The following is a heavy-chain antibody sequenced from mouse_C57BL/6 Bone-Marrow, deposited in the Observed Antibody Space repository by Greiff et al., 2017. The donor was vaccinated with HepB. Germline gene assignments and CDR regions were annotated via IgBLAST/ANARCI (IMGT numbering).Heavy chain of an antibody. CDR3: ALYDGYLYYAMDY. J-gene: IGHJ4*01. V-gene: IGHV1-77*01. Sequence: QVQLQQSGAELVKPGASVKISCKASGYTFTDYYINWVKQRPGQGLGWIGKIGPGSGSPYYNEKFLGKATLTAAQSSRTAYMQLSSLTSEDSAVYFCALYDGYLYYAMDYWGQGTSVTVSS. CDR2: IGPGSGSP. D-gene: IGHD2-3*01. CDR1: GYTFTDYY.